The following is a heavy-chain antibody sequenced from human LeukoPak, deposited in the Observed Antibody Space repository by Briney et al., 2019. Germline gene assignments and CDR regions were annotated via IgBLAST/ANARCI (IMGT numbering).Heavy chain of an antibody. CDR1: GFTFNDHA. Sequence: GGSLRLSCVASGFTFNDHAMHWVRQAPGKGLEWVAFILGDGIGTYYADSVKGRFTISRDNSKKTLYLRMNSVRIEDTALYYCTRTMITEDYWGRGTLVTVSS. CDR3: TRTMITEDY. D-gene: IGHD3-22*01. CDR2: ILGDGIGT. J-gene: IGHJ4*02. V-gene: IGHV3-43*02.